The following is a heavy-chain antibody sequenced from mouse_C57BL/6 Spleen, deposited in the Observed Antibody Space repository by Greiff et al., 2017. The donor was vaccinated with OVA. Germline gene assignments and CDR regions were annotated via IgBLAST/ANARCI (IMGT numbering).Heavy chain of an antibody. CDR3: ARNYYGSSYYAMDY. CDR1: GFSLTSYG. V-gene: IGHV2-2*01. D-gene: IGHD1-1*01. CDR2: IWSGGST. Sequence: VQLKESGPGLVQPSQSLSITCTVSGFSLTSYGVHWVRQSPGKGLEWLGVIWSGGSTDYNAAFISRLSISKDNSKSQVFFKMNSLQADDTAIYYCARNYYGSSYYAMDYWGQGTSVTVSS. J-gene: IGHJ4*01.